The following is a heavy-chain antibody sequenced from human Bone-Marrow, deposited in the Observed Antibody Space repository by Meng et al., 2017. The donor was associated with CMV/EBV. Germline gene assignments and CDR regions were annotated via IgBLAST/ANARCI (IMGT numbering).Heavy chain of an antibody. D-gene: IGHD2-2*01. V-gene: IGHV3-30*19. Sequence: GESLKISCAASGFTFSSYGMHWVRQAPGKGLEWVAVISYDGSNKYYADSVKGRFTISRDNSKNTLYLQMNSLRAEDTAVYYCATLVVPAATLGAFQHWGQGTLVTVSS. CDR3: ATLVVPAATLGAFQH. CDR2: ISYDGSNK. J-gene: IGHJ1*01. CDR1: GFTFSSYG.